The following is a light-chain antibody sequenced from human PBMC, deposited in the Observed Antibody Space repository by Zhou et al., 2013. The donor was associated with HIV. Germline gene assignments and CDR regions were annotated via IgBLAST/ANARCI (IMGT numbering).Light chain of an antibody. V-gene: IGKV3-20*01. CDR2: GAS. Sequence: EIVLTQSPGTLSLSPGERAALSCRASQSISSGHLAWYQQRLGQAPRLLIYGASSRATGIPDRFSGSGSGTDFTLTISRLEPEDFAVYYCQQYGSSPPLTFGGGTKVEIK. CDR3: QQYGSSPPLT. J-gene: IGKJ4*01. CDR1: QSISSGH.